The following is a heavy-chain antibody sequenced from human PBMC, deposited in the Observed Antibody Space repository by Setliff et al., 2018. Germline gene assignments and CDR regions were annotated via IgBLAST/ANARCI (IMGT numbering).Heavy chain of an antibody. CDR3: AKDRLRIISPQDAFDI. D-gene: IGHD2-21*02. V-gene: IGHV3-23*01. CDR1: GFTFNAYA. CDR2: ISSGGNT. J-gene: IGHJ3*02. Sequence: GGSLRLSCAASGFTFNAYAMSWVRQAPGKGLEWVSGISSGGNTYYADSVKGRFTISRDNSKNTLYLQMNSLRAEDTALYYCAKDRLRIISPQDAFDIWGQGTVDTVSS.